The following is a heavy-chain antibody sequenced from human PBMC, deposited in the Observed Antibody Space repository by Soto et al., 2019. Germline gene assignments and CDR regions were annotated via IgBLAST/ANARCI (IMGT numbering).Heavy chain of an antibody. CDR3: ARDHGGRITVLGVVIRGWFGP. CDR1: GFTFSNYW. CDR2: IKQDGSEK. V-gene: IGHV3-7*01. J-gene: IGHJ5*02. Sequence: PGGSLRLSCAASGFTFSNYWMSWVRQAPGKGLEWVANIKQDGSEKYYVDSVKGRFTISRDNGKKSLYLQMNSLRAEDTAMYYCARDHGGRITVLGVVIRGWFGPWGQGTLVTVSS. D-gene: IGHD3-3*01.